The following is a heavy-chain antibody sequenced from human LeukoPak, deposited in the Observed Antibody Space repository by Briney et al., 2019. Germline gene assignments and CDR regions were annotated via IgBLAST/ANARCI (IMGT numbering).Heavy chain of an antibody. CDR1: GFSLSSTGVG. CDR2: IYSDDDK. V-gene: IGHV2-5*02. CDR3: AHMGAAAATRYFDY. D-gene: IGHD6-13*01. Sequence: VSGPTLVNPTQTLTLTCTFSGFSLSSTGVGVGWIRQPPGRALEWLALIYSDDDKRYSPSLKNGLTITKDTSKNQVVLTMTNMDPVDTGTYFCAHMGAAAATRYFDYWGRGTLVTVSS. J-gene: IGHJ4*02.